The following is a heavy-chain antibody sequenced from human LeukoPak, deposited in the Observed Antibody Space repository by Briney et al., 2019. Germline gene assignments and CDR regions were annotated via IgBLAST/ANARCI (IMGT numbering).Heavy chain of an antibody. J-gene: IGHJ3*02. CDR1: GFTFSSYA. D-gene: IGHD5-12*01. CDR3: ARESYDSPHAFDI. V-gene: IGHV3-30-3*01. CDR2: ISYDGSNK. Sequence: PGGSLRLSCAASGFTFSSYAMHWVRQAPGKGLEWVAVISYDGSNKYYADSVKGRFTISRDNSKNTLYLQMNSLRAEDTAVYYCARESYDSPHAFDIGGQGTMVTVSS.